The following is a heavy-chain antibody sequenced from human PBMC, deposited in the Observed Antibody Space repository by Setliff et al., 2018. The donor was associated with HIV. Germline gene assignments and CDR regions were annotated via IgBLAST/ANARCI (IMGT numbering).Heavy chain of an antibody. J-gene: IGHJ4*02. CDR3: ARHLAMGGIQLWFVDDYFDY. CDR1: GASIDSTSYY. CDR2: MVSSGSA. V-gene: IGHV4-39*01. Sequence: TSETLSLTCTVSGASIDSTSYYWGWIRQPPGKGLEWIGYMVSSGSAQYNSSLQSRVSMSADTSKNQFSLKLSSVTAADTAVYYCARHLAMGGIQLWFVDDYFDYWGQGTLVTVSS. D-gene: IGHD5-18*01.